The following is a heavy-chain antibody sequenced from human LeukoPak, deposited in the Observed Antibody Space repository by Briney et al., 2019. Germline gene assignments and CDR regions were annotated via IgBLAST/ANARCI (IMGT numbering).Heavy chain of an antibody. J-gene: IGHJ4*02. CDR3: ARDEVGATMEFDY. V-gene: IGHV3-48*03. CDR2: ISSSGTTT. D-gene: IGHD1-26*01. Sequence: PGGSLRLSCAASGFTFSNYEMNWVRQAPGKGLEWVSYISSSGTTTYYADSVKGRFTISRDNAKNSLYLQMNRLRAEDTAVYYCARDEVGATMEFDYWGQGTLVTVSS. CDR1: GFTFSNYE.